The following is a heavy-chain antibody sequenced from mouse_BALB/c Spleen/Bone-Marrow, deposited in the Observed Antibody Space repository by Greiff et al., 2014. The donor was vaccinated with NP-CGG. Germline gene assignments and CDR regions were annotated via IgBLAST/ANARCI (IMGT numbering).Heavy chain of an antibody. CDR3: ARELGPRLAY. CDR2: ILPGSGST. V-gene: IGHV1-9*01. Sequence: VQLQQSGAELMKPGASVKISCKTSGYTFSSYWIEWVKQRPGHGLEWIGEILPGSGSTNSNEKSKGKATFTADTSSNTAYMQLSSQTSEDSAVYYCARELGPRLAYWGQGTLVTVSA. D-gene: IGHD3-1*01. CDR1: GYTFSSYW. J-gene: IGHJ3*01.